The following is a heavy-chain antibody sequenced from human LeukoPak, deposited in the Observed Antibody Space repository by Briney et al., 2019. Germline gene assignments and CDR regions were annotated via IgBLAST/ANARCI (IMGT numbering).Heavy chain of an antibody. CDR3: ARGPPRGKYYYMDV. CDR1: GFTFSSFD. J-gene: IGHJ6*03. V-gene: IGHV3-13*01. CDR2: IGTASDT. D-gene: IGHD1-1*01. Sequence: PGGSLRLSCAASGFTFSSFDMRWVRQPPGQGLEWVSTIGTASDTYYPGSVEGRFTLSRDNAKNSLYLQMNSLTAGDTAVYYCARGPPRGKYYYMDVWGKGTTVTVSS.